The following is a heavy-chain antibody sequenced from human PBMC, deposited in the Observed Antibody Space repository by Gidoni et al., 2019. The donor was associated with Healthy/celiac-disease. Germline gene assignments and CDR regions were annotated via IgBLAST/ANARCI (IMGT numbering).Heavy chain of an antibody. V-gene: IGHV3-21*01. Sequence: EVQLVESGGGLVKPGGSLRLSCAASGFTFSSYSMNWVRQAPGKGLELVSSISSSSSYIYYADSVKGRFTISRDNAKNSLYLQMNSLRAEDTAVYYCARDRYCTNGVCYPYGMDVWGQGTTVTVSS. CDR2: ISSSSSYI. D-gene: IGHD2-8*01. CDR3: ARDRYCTNGVCYPYGMDV. J-gene: IGHJ6*02. CDR1: GFTFSSYS.